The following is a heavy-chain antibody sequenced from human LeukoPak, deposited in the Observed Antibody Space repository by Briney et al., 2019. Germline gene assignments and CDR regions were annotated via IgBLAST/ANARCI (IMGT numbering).Heavy chain of an antibody. V-gene: IGHV4-34*01. CDR2: IDHSGST. D-gene: IGHD3-3*01. Sequence: SETLSLTCAVYGGSFSGYYWSWIRQPPGKGLEWIGEIDHSGSTNNNPSLTSRVTISVDTSKNQFSLKLSSVTAADTAVYYCARGENYDFWSGYYPVHYFDYWGQGTLVTVSS. J-gene: IGHJ4*02. CDR3: ARGENYDFWSGYYPVHYFDY. CDR1: GGSFSGYY.